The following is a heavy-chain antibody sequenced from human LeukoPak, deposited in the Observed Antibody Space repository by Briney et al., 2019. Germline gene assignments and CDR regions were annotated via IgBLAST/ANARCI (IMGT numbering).Heavy chain of an antibody. CDR1: GFTFSSYW. CDR2: IKQDGSEK. CDR3: ARDRYCSSTSCYLFDY. V-gene: IGHV3-7*01. J-gene: IGHJ4*02. Sequence: GGSLRLSCAASGFTFSSYWMSWVRQAPGKGLEWVANIKQDGSEKYYVDSVKGRFTISRDNAKNSLYLQMNSLRAEDTAVYHCARDRYCSSTSCYLFDYWGQGTLVTVSS. D-gene: IGHD2-2*01.